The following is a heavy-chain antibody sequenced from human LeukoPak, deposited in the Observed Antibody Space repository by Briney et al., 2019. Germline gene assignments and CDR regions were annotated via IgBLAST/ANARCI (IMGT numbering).Heavy chain of an antibody. V-gene: IGHV3-23*01. CDR1: GFTFNRYG. D-gene: IGHD6-19*01. CDR3: AKDHLPGIVVADRDY. J-gene: IGHJ4*02. CDR2: ISGSGGTT. Sequence: PGGSLRLSCAASGFTFNRYGMSWVRRAPGKGLEWVSAISGSGGTTYYVDSVKGRFTISRDNSKNTLYLQINSLRDEDTAVYYCAKDHLPGIVVADRDYWGQGTLVTVSS.